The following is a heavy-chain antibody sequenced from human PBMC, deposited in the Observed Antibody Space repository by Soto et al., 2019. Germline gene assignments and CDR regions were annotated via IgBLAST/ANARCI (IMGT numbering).Heavy chain of an antibody. CDR1: GFTVSSYA. Sequence: EVQLLESEGGLVQPGGSLRLSCAASGFTVSSYAMSWVRQAPGKGLEWVSAISGSGGSTYYADSVKGRFTISRDNSKNTLYLQMNSLRAEDTAVYYCAKDRNRYNFNFGLIFDPWGPGTLVTVSS. J-gene: IGHJ5*02. V-gene: IGHV3-23*01. CDR3: AKDRNRYNFNFGLIFDP. D-gene: IGHD3-3*01. CDR2: ISGSGGST.